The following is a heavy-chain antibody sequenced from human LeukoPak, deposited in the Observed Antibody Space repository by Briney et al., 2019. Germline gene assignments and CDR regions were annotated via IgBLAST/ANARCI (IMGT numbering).Heavy chain of an antibody. CDR1: GFTLSSYA. D-gene: IGHD4-23*01. CDR2: ITDSGGRT. V-gene: IGHV3-23*01. Sequence: GGSLRLSCAASGFTLSSYAMSWVRQAPGMGLEWVSVITDSGGRTYYADSVKGRFTISRDNSKNTLYLQMKSLRAEDTAVYYCAKDLAPSTVETPFDYWGQGTLVTASS. CDR3: AKDLAPSTVETPFDY. J-gene: IGHJ4*02.